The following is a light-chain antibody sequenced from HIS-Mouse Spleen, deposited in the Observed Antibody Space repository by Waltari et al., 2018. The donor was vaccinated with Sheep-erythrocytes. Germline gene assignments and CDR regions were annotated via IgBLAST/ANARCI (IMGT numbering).Light chain of an antibody. CDR3: QAWDSSTAV. Sequence: SYELTQPPSVSVSPGQTASITCSGENLGDNFACWYQQKPGQAPVLVIYQDSKRPSGIPERFSGSNSGNTATLTISGTQAMDEADYYCQAWDSSTAVFGGGTKLTVL. CDR1: NLGDNF. J-gene: IGLJ2*01. V-gene: IGLV3-1*01. CDR2: QDS.